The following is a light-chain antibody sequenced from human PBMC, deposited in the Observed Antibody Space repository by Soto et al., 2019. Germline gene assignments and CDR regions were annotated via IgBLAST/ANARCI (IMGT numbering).Light chain of an antibody. CDR2: GNS. J-gene: IGLJ3*02. CDR1: SSNIGAHYS. V-gene: IGLV1-40*01. Sequence: QSVLTQPPSVSGAPGQRVTISCTVSSSNIGAHYSIHWYQQLPGTAPKILIYGNSNRPSGVPDRFSGSKSGTSASLAITGLQAEDEADYYCQSYDSSLSGSVFGGGTKLTVL. CDR3: QSYDSSLSGSV.